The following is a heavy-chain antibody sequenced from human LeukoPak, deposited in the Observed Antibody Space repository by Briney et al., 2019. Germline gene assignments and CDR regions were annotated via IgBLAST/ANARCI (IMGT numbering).Heavy chain of an antibody. Sequence: WETLSLTCTVSDGSISSSSYYWGWIPQPPGEGLEWIGSIYYSGNTYYNPSLKSRVTISVDTSKNQFSLRLSSVTAAETAVYYCARHLRSYGDYARFYYFDYWGQGTLLTVSS. CDR1: DGSISSSSYY. D-gene: IGHD4-17*01. J-gene: IGHJ4*02. V-gene: IGHV4-39*01. CDR3: ARHLRSYGDYARFYYFDY. CDR2: IYYSGNT.